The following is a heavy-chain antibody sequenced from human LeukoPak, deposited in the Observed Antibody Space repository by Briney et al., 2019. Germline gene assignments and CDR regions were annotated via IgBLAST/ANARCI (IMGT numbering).Heavy chain of an antibody. CDR2: ISYDGSNK. Sequence: PGRSLRLSCAASGFTFSSYAMHWVRQAPGKGLEWVAVISYDGSNKYYADSVKGRFTISRDNSKNTLYLQMNSLRAEDTAVYYCAKERWLQLPDYWGQGTLVTVSS. D-gene: IGHD5-24*01. V-gene: IGHV3-30*04. J-gene: IGHJ4*02. CDR3: AKERWLQLPDY. CDR1: GFTFSSYA.